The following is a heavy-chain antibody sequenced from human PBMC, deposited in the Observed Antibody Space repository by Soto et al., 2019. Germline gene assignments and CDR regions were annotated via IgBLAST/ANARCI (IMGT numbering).Heavy chain of an antibody. J-gene: IGHJ4*02. CDR3: ARDMTRTVVPYFDF. CDR2: IIPISGAA. D-gene: IGHD1-7*01. CDR1: GGTFSNYV. V-gene: IGHV1-69*06. Sequence: QVQLVQSGAEVKKPGSSVKVSCKASGGTFSNYVVNWVRQAPGQGLEWMGRIIPISGAANYAQKFQGRVTINADKSTSTSYMKLSSLRSEDTAVYYCARDMTRTVVPYFDFWGQGTLVTVSS.